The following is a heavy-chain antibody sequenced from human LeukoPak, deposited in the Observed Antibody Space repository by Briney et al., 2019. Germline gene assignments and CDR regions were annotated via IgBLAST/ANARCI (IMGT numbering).Heavy chain of an antibody. V-gene: IGHV4-39*07. D-gene: IGHD3-3*01. CDR3: ARIGVARQLWFDP. J-gene: IGHJ5*02. CDR2: IYYSGST. Sequence: SETLSLTCTVSGGSISSSSYYWGWIRQPPGKGLEWIGSIYYSGSTYYNPSLKSRVTISVDTSKNQFSLKLSSVTAADTAVYYCARIGVARQLWFDPWGQGTLVTVSS. CDR1: GGSISSSSYY.